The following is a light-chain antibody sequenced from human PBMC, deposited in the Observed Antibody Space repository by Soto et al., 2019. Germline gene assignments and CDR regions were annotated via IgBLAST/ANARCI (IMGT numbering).Light chain of an antibody. CDR2: DVS. J-gene: IGLJ2*01. V-gene: IGLV2-14*01. CDR3: SSFTGTNTYVV. Sequence: QSALTQPASVSGSPGQSXXISCXXTTXXIGGYNYVSWYQQHPGKAPKLMIYDVSNRPSGVSDRFSGSKSGITASLTISGLQPEDEADYYCSSFTGTNTYVVLGGGTKLTVL. CDR1: TXXIGGYNY.